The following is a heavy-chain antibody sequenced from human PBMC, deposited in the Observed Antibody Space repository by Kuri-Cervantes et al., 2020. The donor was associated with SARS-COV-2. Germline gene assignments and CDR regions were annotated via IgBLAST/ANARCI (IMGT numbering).Heavy chain of an antibody. CDR3: ARGGEDAVQETRNWFEP. V-gene: IGHV3-23*01. CDR1: GFTFSSYA. CDR2: LSGSGGST. Sequence: GGSLRLSCAASGFTFSSYAMSWVRQAPGKGLEWVSALSGSGGSTYCADSVKGRFTISRDNSKNTLYLQMNSLRAEDTAVYYCARGGEDAVQETRNWFEPWGQGTQVTVSS. J-gene: IGHJ5*02. D-gene: IGHD3-10*01.